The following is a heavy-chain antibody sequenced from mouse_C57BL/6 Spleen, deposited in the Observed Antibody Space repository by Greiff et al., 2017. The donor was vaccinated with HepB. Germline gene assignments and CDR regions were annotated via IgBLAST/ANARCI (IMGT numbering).Heavy chain of an antibody. J-gene: IGHJ1*03. CDR1: GFTFSSYT. Sequence: EVKLVESGGGLVKPGGSLKLSCAASGFTFSSYTMSWVRQTPEKRLEWVATISGGGGNTYYPDSVKGRFTISRDNAKNTLYLQMSSLRAEDTALYYCARHYYGSNWYFDVWGTGTTVTVSS. V-gene: IGHV5-9*01. CDR3: ARHYYGSNWYFDV. D-gene: IGHD1-1*01. CDR2: ISGGGGNT.